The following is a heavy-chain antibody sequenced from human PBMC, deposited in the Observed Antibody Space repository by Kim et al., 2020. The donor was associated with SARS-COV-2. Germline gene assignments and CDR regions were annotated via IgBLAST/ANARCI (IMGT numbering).Heavy chain of an antibody. V-gene: IGHV3-9*01. J-gene: IGHJ6*02. D-gene: IGHD4-17*01. Sequence: KGRITISRDKAKNSLYLQMNSLRAEDTALYYCAKDISGDYVDVNYYGMDVWGQGTTVTVSS. CDR3: AKDISGDYVDVNYYGMDV.